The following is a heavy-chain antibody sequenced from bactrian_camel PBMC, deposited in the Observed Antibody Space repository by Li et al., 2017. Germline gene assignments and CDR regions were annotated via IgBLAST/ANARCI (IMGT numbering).Heavy chain of an antibody. CDR1: GFTYSGYC. J-gene: IGHJ7*01. Sequence: QVQLVESGGGSVQAGGSLRLSCSASGFTYSGYCMGWVRQAAGKQLEWVSSLKIEGGTNYADSVKGRFDISKDKTKNTWYLQMNDLKPEDTSMYYCAADPRPHICRAIISGGTIGHSVNYGMDSWGTGTQVTVS. V-gene: IGHV3S1*01. CDR2: LKIEGGT. D-gene: IGHD5*01.